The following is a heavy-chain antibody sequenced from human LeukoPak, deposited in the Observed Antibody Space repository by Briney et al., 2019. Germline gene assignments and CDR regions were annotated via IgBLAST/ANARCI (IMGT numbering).Heavy chain of an antibody. Sequence: GESLQISCKGSGYSFTSYWTGWVRQMPGKGLEWMGIIYPGDSDTRYSPSFQGQVTISADKSISTAYLQWSSLKASDTAMYYCARLDSSGWFGGSYFDYWGQGTLVTVSS. V-gene: IGHV5-51*01. D-gene: IGHD6-19*01. J-gene: IGHJ4*02. CDR3: ARLDSSGWFGGSYFDY. CDR2: IYPGDSDT. CDR1: GYSFTSYW.